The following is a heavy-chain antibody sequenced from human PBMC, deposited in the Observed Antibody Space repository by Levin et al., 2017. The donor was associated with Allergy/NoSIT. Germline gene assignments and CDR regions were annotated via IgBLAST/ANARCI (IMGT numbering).Heavy chain of an antibody. J-gene: IGHJ6*03. Sequence: ASVKVSCKASGYTFKNYGISWVRQAPGQGLEWMGWISTHNGNTNYAQSFQGRGTMTTDTSTSTADKELRSLICDDTAVYYCARFVVTPVSSFYMDVWGKGTTVTVSS. V-gene: IGHV1-18*01. D-gene: IGHD2-2*01. CDR2: ISTHNGNT. CDR3: ARFVVTPVSSFYMDV. CDR1: GYTFKNYG.